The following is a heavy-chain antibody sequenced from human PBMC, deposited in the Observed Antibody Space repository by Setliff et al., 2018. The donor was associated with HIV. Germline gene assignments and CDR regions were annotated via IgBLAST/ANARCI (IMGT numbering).Heavy chain of an antibody. CDR2: INSDGRST. V-gene: IGHV3-74*01. Sequence: PGGSLRLSCAASGFTFSSYGMHWVRQAPGEGLVWISRINSDGRSTIYADSVKGRFTISRDNAKNTLYLQLNSLRVEDTAVYFCASWRVPRDAFDIWGLGTMVTVSS. D-gene: IGHD3-3*01. CDR1: GFTFSSYG. CDR3: ASWRVPRDAFDI. J-gene: IGHJ3*02.